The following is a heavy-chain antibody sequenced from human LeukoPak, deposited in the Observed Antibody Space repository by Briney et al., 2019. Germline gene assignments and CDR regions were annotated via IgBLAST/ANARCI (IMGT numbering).Heavy chain of an antibody. D-gene: IGHD6-13*01. J-gene: IGHJ6*02. Sequence: GGSLRLSCAASGFTFSSYGMHWVRQAPGKGREWVAVISYDGSNKYYADSVKGRFTISRDNSKNTLYLQMNSLRAEDTAVYYCAKDVAAADRYYYYGMDVWGQGTTVTVSS. CDR3: AKDVAAADRYYYYGMDV. CDR1: GFTFSSYG. V-gene: IGHV3-30*18. CDR2: ISYDGSNK.